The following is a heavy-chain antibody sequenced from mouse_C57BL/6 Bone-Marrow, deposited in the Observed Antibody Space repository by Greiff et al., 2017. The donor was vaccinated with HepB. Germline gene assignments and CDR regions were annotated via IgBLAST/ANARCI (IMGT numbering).Heavy chain of an antibody. CDR2: IYPGGGYT. CDR3: ARSRGLRRGDYYAMDD. D-gene: IGHD2-4*01. Sequence: QVQLQQSGAELVRPGTSVKMSCKASGYTFTNYWIGWAKQRPGHGLEWIGDIYPGGGYTNYNEKFKGKATLTADKSSSTAYMQFSSLTSEDSAIYYCARSRGLRRGDYYAMDDWGQGTSVTVSS. J-gene: IGHJ4*01. V-gene: IGHV1-63*01. CDR1: GYTFTNYW.